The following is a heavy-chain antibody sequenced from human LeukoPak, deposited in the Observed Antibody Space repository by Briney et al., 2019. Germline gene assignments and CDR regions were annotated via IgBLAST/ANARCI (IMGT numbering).Heavy chain of an antibody. V-gene: IGHV3-23*01. CDR2: ISDSGGST. D-gene: IGHD3-10*01. J-gene: IGHJ4*02. Sequence: GGSLRLSCAISGFTVSSKYMSWVRQAPGKGLEWVSVISDSGGSTYYADSVKGRFTISRDKSKNTLYLQMNSLRAEDTAVYYCAKPVSGSYSVSSFGFDYWGQGTLVTVSS. CDR1: GFTVSSKY. CDR3: AKPVSGSYSVSSFGFDY.